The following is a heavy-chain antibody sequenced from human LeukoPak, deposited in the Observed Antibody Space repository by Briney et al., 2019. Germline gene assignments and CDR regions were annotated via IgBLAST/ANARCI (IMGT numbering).Heavy chain of an antibody. Sequence: ASVKVSCKASGYTFTSYGISWVRQAPGQGLEWMGWISAYNFNTNYAQKLQRRVTMTTDTSTSTAYIELSSLRSEDTAVYYCASSRGDDYVWGSYRYQIDYWGQRTLVTVSS. CDR1: GYTFTSYG. CDR2: ISAYNFNT. CDR3: ASSRGDDYVWGSYRYQIDY. J-gene: IGHJ4*02. V-gene: IGHV1-18*01. D-gene: IGHD3-16*02.